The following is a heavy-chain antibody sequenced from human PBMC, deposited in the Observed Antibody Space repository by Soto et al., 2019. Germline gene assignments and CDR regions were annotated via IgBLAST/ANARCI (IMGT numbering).Heavy chain of an antibody. D-gene: IGHD1-26*01. CDR2: ISGSGGST. V-gene: IGHV3-23*01. Sequence: EVQLLESGGGLVQPGGSLRLSCAASGFTFSSYAMNWVRQAPGRGLEWVSVISGSGGSTYYADSVKGRFTISRDNSKNTLYLQMNSLRAEDTAVYYCARRGSGSYYDYWGQGTLVTVSS. J-gene: IGHJ4*02. CDR3: ARRGSGSYYDY. CDR1: GFTFSSYA.